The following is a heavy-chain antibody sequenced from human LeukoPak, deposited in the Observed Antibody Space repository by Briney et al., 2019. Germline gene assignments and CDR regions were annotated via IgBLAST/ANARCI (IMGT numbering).Heavy chain of an antibody. Sequence: GESLKISCQGSGYSFTSNWIGWVRQMPGKGLEWMGIIYPDDSDTRYSPSFQGQVTISADKSISTAYLQWSTLKASDSAMYYCARPGLEGGNSPYYFDYRGQGTLVTVSS. CDR2: IYPDDSDT. V-gene: IGHV5-51*01. CDR3: ARPGLEGGNSPYYFDY. CDR1: GYSFTSNW. D-gene: IGHD4-23*01. J-gene: IGHJ4*02.